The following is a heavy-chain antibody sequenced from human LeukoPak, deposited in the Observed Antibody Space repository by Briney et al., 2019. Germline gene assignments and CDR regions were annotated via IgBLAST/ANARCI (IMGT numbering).Heavy chain of an antibody. CDR2: IYYSGST. J-gene: IGHJ5*02. CDR1: GGSISSGGYY. D-gene: IGHD2-15*01. Sequence: PSQTLSLTCTVSGGSISSGGYYWSWIRQHPGKGLEWIGYIYYSGSTYYNPSLKSRVTISVDTSKNQFSLKLSSVTAADTAVYYCARGEGYCSGGSCYSRWFDPWGQGTLVTVSS. V-gene: IGHV4-31*03. CDR3: ARGEGYCSGGSCYSRWFDP.